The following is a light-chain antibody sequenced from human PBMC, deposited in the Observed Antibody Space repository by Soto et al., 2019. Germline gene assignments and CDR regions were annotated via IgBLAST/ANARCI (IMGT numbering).Light chain of an antibody. CDR2: SNN. J-gene: IGLJ2*01. CDR3: AAWDDSRNVVV. V-gene: IGLV1-44*01. Sequence: QPVLTQPPSASGTPGQRVTISCSGSSSNIGSNTVNWYQQLPGTAPKLLIYSNNQRPSGVPDRFSGSKSGTSASLAISGLQSEDEADYYCAAWDDSRNVVVFGGGTKVPVL. CDR1: SSNIGSNT.